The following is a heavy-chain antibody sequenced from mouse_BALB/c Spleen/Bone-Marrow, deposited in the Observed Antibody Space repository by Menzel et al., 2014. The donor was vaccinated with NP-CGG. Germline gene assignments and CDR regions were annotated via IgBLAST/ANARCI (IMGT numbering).Heavy chain of an antibody. CDR1: GFNIKDTY. CDR3: ANYRYGWYFDV. D-gene: IGHD2-14*01. J-gene: IGHJ1*01. V-gene: IGHV14-3*02. CDR2: IDPANGNT. Sequence: EVQLQQSGAELVKPGASVKLSCTASGFNIKDTYMHWAKQRPEQGLEWIGRIDPANGNTKYDPKFQGKATIIADTSSNTAYLQLSSLTSEDTAVYYCANYRYGWYFDVWGAGTTVTVSS.